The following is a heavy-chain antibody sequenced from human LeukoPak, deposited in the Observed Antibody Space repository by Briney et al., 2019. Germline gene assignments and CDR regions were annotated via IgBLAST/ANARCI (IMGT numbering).Heavy chain of an antibody. CDR2: ISYDGSNT. Sequence: PGGSLRLSCAASGFTFSSYAMHWVRQAPGKGLEWVAAISYDGSNTYYGESVKGRFTISRDNSKNTLYLQMNSLRAEDTAVYYCAKDPHDYGDPKADWGQGTLVTVSS. CDR1: GFTFSSYA. V-gene: IGHV3-30-3*01. D-gene: IGHD4-17*01. J-gene: IGHJ4*02. CDR3: AKDPHDYGDPKAD.